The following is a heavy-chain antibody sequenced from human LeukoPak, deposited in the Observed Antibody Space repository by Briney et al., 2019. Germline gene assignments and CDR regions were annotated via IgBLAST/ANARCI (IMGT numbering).Heavy chain of an antibody. CDR1: GGTVSNYA. CDR3: ARDRGYDYYDSSGYYPKDYFDY. J-gene: IGHJ4*02. D-gene: IGHD3-22*01. CDR2: INPSGGST. Sequence: ASVKVSCKASGGTVSNYAISWVRQAPGQGLEWMGIINPSGGSTSYAQKFQGRVTMTRDTSTSTVYMELSSLRSEDTAVYYCARDRGYDYYDSSGYYPKDYFDYWGQGTLVTVSS. V-gene: IGHV1-46*03.